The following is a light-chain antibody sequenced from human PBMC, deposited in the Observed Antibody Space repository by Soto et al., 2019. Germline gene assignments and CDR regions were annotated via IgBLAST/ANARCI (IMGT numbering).Light chain of an antibody. Sequence: DVVMTQSPLSLPVTVGQPASISCRSSQGLVYSDGDTYLNWFQQRPGQSPRRLIYKVSNRDSGGPGRFRGRGVGPGFPTKIRRGGAGECGVYYCMQGTHWPWTFGQGTKVEIK. CDR1: QGLVYSDGDTY. J-gene: IGKJ1*01. V-gene: IGKV2-30*01. CDR2: KVS. CDR3: MQGTHWPWT.